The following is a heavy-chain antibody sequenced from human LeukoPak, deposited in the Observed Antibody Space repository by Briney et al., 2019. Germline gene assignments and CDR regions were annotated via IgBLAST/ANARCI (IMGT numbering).Heavy chain of an antibody. Sequence: ASVKVSCKASGYTFTSYYMHWARQAPGQGLEWMGIINPSGGSTSYAQKFQGRVTMTRDTSTSTVYMELSSLRSEDTAVYYCARETYYYDSSGYLGFDYWGQGTLVTVSS. D-gene: IGHD3-22*01. CDR1: GYTFTSYY. V-gene: IGHV1-46*01. J-gene: IGHJ4*02. CDR3: ARETYYYDSSGYLGFDY. CDR2: INPSGGST.